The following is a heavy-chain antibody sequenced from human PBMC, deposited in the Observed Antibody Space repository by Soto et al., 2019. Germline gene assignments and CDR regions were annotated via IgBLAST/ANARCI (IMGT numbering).Heavy chain of an antibody. CDR3: AKDESYSSSWKGTLVFDY. CDR2: ISGSGGST. V-gene: IGHV3-23*01. J-gene: IGHJ4*02. CDR1: GFTFSSYA. Sequence: GGSLRLSCAASGFTFSSYAMSWVRQAPGKGLEWVSAISGSGGSTYYADSVKGRFTISRDNSKNTLYLQMNSLRAEDTAVYYCAKDESYSSSWKGTLVFDYWGQGTLVTVSS. D-gene: IGHD6-13*01.